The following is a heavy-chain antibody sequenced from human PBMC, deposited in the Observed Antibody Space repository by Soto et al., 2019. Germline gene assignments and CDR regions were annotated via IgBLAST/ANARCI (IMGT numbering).Heavy chain of an antibody. J-gene: IGHJ6*02. CDR3: ARAGLRTYSSSSRYYYGMDV. CDR1: GFTLSAIA. D-gene: IGHD6-6*01. CDR2: IGSSSSTI. V-gene: IGHV3-48*02. Sequence: EVQLVESGEAWVKPGGPLGPSVPPPGFTLSAIAINGVGQPPGKGLEGVSNIGSSSSTIYYADSVKGRFTISRDNAKNSLYLQMNSLRDEDTAVYYCARAGLRTYSSSSRYYYGMDVWGQGTTVTVSS.